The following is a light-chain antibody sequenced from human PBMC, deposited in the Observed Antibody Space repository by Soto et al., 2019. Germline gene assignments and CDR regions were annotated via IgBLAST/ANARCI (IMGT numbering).Light chain of an antibody. V-gene: IGKV2-28*01. J-gene: IGKJ5*01. CDR2: LGS. CDR1: QSLLHSNGYNY. Sequence: DLVMTQSPLSLPVTPGEPASISCRSSQSLLHSNGYNYLDWYLQKPGQSPQLLIYLGSNRASGVPDRFSGSGSGTDFRLKISRVEAEDVWVYYCMQALQTPPTFGQGTRLEIK. CDR3: MQALQTPPT.